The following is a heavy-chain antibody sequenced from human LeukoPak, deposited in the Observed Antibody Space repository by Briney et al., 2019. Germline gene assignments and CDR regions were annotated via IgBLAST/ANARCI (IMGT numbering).Heavy chain of an antibody. CDR3: ARDYPYSYYMNV. CDR1: GFTFSSYW. V-gene: IGHV3-7*01. D-gene: IGHD4-11*01. J-gene: IGHJ6*03. CDR2: IKQDVTEK. Sequence: GGSLRLSCAASGFTFSSYWMSWVRQAPGKGLEWVAYIKQDVTEKYYVDSVKGRFSISRDNAKNSLYLQMNSLRAEDTAVYYCARDYPYSYYMNVWGNGTTVTVSS.